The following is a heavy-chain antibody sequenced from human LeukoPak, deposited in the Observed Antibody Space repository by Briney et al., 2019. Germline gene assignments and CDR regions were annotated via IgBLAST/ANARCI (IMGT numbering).Heavy chain of an antibody. J-gene: IGHJ4*02. CDR2: ISWNSGSI. CDR3: AKDASDTAMAYAFDY. CDR1: GFTFDDYA. V-gene: IGHV3-9*01. D-gene: IGHD5-18*01. Sequence: GGSLRLSCAASGFTFDDYAMHWVRQAPGKGLEWVSGISWNSGSIGYADSVKGRFTISRDNAKNSLYLQMNSLGAEDTALYYCAKDASDTAMAYAFDYWGQGTLVTVSS.